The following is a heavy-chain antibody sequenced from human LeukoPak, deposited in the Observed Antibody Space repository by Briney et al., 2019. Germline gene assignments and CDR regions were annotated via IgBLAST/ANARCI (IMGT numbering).Heavy chain of an antibody. CDR3: ASAGPAKYSSSSRVDY. D-gene: IGHD6-6*01. J-gene: IGHJ4*02. Sequence: PGGSLRLSCAASGFTFSTYWMTWVRQAPGKGLEWVANIKQDGSEKYYVDSVKGRFTISRDNAKNSLYLQMNSLRAEDTAVCYCASAGPAKYSSSSRVDYWGQGTLVTVSS. V-gene: IGHV3-7*01. CDR2: IKQDGSEK. CDR1: GFTFSTYW.